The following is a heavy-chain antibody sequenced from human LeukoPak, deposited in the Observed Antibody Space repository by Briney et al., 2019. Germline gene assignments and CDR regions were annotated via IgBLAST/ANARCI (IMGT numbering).Heavy chain of an antibody. CDR3: ARGSGPYYDSSGYGTLDY. D-gene: IGHD3-22*01. Sequence: ASVKVSFKASGGTFISYAISWVRQAPGQGLEWMGRIIPILGIANYAQKFQGRVTITADKSTSTAYMELSSLRSEDTAVYYCARGSGPYYDSSGYGTLDYWGQGTLVTVSS. CDR1: GGTFISYA. V-gene: IGHV1-69*04. CDR2: IIPILGIA. J-gene: IGHJ4*02.